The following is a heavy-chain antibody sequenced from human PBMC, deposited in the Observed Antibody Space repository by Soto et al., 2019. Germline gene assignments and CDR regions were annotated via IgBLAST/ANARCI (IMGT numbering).Heavy chain of an antibody. Sequence: SVKVSCKASGGTFSSYTISWVRQAPGQGLEWMGRIIPILGIANYAQKFQGRVTITADKSTSTAYMELSSLRSEDTAVYYCATDIGIVAKQNYGMDVWGQGTTVTVSS. J-gene: IGHJ6*02. CDR3: ATDIGIVAKQNYGMDV. CDR2: IIPILGIA. CDR1: GGTFSSYT. V-gene: IGHV1-69*04. D-gene: IGHD5-12*01.